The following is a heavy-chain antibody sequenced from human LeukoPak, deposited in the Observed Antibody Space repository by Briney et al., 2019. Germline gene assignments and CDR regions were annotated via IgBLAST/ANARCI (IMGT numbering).Heavy chain of an antibody. V-gene: IGHV4-59*01. CDR2: MYYSGSS. CDR1: GGSIRGYY. Sequence: PSETLSLTCTVSGGSIRGYYWSWIRQPPGKGLEWIGYMYYSGSSKYNPYLKSRVTISVDTSKNQFSLKLSSVTAADTAVYYCARSEYSYGADAFDIWGQGTMVTVSS. D-gene: IGHD5-18*01. J-gene: IGHJ3*02. CDR3: ARSEYSYGADAFDI.